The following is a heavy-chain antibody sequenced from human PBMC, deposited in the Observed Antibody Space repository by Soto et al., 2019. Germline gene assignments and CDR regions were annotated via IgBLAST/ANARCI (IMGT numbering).Heavy chain of an antibody. CDR1: GFSFSDYF. J-gene: IGHJ5*02. Sequence: ASVKVSCKASGFSFSDYFMHWVRQAPGQGLEWMGIINPSGDSRNYAQKFQGRVTITRDTSTSTVYMDLSSLRYEDTAVYYCARDNSHIYGTTPDRSWFNPWGQGTPVSVSS. CDR3: ARDNSHIYGTTPDRSWFNP. D-gene: IGHD3-16*02. V-gene: IGHV1-46*01. CDR2: INPSGDSR.